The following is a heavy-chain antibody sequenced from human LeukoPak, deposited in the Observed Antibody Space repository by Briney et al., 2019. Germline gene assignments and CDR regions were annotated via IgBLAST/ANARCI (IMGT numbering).Heavy chain of an antibody. J-gene: IGHJ4*02. CDR1: GYTFTSYG. D-gene: IGHD6-6*01. Sequence: GASVKVSCKASGYTFTSYGISWVRQAPGQGLEWMGWISAYNGNTKYAQKLQGRVTMTTDTSTSTAYMELRSLRSDDTAVYYCARDLGIAWGRMYSSSSDDHFDYWGQGTLVTVSS. CDR2: ISAYNGNT. CDR3: ARDLGIAWGRMYSSSSDDHFDY. V-gene: IGHV1-18*01.